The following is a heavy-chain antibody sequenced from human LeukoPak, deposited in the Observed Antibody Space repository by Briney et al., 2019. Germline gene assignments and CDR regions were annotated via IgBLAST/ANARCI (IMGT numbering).Heavy chain of an antibody. Sequence: QPGGSLRLSCAASGFTFSSYSVNWVRQAPGKGLEWVSYISSSSSTIYYADSVKVRFTISRDNAKNSLYLQMNSLRAEDTAVYYCARSPRTYNWNYLHYFDYWGQGTLVTVSS. J-gene: IGHJ4*02. D-gene: IGHD1-7*01. CDR1: GFTFSSYS. V-gene: IGHV3-48*01. CDR3: ARSPRTYNWNYLHYFDY. CDR2: ISSSSSTI.